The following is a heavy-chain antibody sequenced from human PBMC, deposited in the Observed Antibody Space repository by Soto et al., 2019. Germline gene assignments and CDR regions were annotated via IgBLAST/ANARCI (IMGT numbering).Heavy chain of an antibody. V-gene: IGHV4-30-4*01. D-gene: IGHD3-22*01. J-gene: IGHJ6*02. CDR2: IYYSGNT. CDR3: ARYRIRDSSGLALFYYGMDI. Sequence: SETLSLTCTVSGGSISSGDYYWSWIRQPPGKGLEWIGYIYYSGNTYYNPSLKSRVTISVDTSKNQFSLKLSSVTAADTAVYYCARYRIRDSSGLALFYYGMDIWGQGTMVTISS. CDR1: GGSISSGDYY.